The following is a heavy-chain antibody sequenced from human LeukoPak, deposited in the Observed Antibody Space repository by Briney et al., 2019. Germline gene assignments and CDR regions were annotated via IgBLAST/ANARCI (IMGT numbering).Heavy chain of an antibody. J-gene: IGHJ3*02. V-gene: IGHV3-48*01. D-gene: IGHD6-19*01. CDR2: ISSSSGTI. CDR1: GFTFSSYA. Sequence: GGSLRLSCAASGFTFSSYAMNWVRQAPGKGLEWVSYISSSSGTIYYVDSVKGRFTISRDNAKNSLYLQMNSLRADDTAVYYCARGASVVAGNDNAFDIWGQGTMVTVSS. CDR3: ARGASVVAGNDNAFDI.